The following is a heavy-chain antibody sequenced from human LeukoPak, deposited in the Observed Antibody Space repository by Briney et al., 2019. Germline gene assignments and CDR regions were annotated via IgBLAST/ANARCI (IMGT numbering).Heavy chain of an antibody. J-gene: IGHJ3*02. CDR3: ASGYGDYFNNAFET. CDR2: IYYSGST. D-gene: IGHD4-17*01. Sequence: SETLSLTCTVSGGSISSYYWSWIRQPPGKGLEWIGYIYYSGSTNYNPSLKSRVTISVDTSKNQFSLKLSSVTAADTAVYYCASGYGDYFNNAFETWGQGTMVTFSS. CDR1: GGSISSYY. V-gene: IGHV4-59*01.